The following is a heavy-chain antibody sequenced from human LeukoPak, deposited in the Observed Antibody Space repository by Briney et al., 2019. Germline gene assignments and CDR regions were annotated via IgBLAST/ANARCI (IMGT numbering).Heavy chain of an antibody. V-gene: IGHV4-59*08. J-gene: IGHJ6*02. CDR1: GGSMSSYY. CDR3: ARLNSYFYGMDV. Sequence: SWETLSLTCTVSGGSMSSYYWSWIRQPPGKGLEWVRDIYYRGSTNYNPSLKSRVIISVDTSKNQFSLKVISVTAADTAVYYCARLNSYFYGMDVWGQGTTVTVSS. CDR2: IYYRGST.